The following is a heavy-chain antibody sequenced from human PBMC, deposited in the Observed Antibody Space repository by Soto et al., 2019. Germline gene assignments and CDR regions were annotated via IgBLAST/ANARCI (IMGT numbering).Heavy chain of an antibody. D-gene: IGHD5-12*01. V-gene: IGHV3-21*01. CDR1: GFTFSSYS. CDR2: ISSSSSYI. J-gene: IGHJ6*02. CDR3: ARVLSGRGYSGYDDSHPGPLYGMNV. Sequence: PGGSLRLSCAASGFTFSSYSMNWVRQAPGKGLEWVSSISSSSSYIYYADSVKGRFTISRDNAKNSLYLQMNSLRAEDTAVYYCARVLSGRGYSGYDDSHPGPLYGMNVWGQGTTVTVSS.